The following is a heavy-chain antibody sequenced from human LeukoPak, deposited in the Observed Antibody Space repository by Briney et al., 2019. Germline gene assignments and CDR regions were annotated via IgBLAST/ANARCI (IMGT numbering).Heavy chain of an antibody. Sequence: SETLSLTCAASAVSISSGGYSWSWLGQPPEKALEWIGYIYHSGSTYDNPSLKSRVTISVDRSKNQFSLKLSSVTAADTAVYYCARVYCSSTSCYYFDYWGQGTLVTVSS. CDR3: ARVYCSSTSCYYFDY. CDR2: IYHSGST. CDR1: AVSISSGGYS. J-gene: IGHJ4*02. V-gene: IGHV4-30-2*01. D-gene: IGHD2-2*01.